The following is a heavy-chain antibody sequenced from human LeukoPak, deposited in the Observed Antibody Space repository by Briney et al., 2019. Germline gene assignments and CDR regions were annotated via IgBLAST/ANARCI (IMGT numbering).Heavy chain of an antibody. CDR2: IYHSGST. V-gene: IGHV4-38-2*01. CDR3: ASLADCTNGVCSNDYYYMDV. J-gene: IGHJ6*03. Sequence: SETLSLTCAVSGYSISSGYYWGWIRQPPGNGLEWIGSIYHSGSTYYNPSLKSRVTISVDTSKNQFSLKLSSVTAADTAVYYCASLADCTNGVCSNDYYYMDVWGKGTTVTVSS. CDR1: GYSISSGYY. D-gene: IGHD2-8*01.